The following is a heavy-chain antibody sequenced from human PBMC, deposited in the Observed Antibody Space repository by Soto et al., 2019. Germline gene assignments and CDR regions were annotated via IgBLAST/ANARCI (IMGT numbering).Heavy chain of an antibody. V-gene: IGHV3-30*18. CDR2: ISYDGSNK. J-gene: IGHJ4*02. CDR1: GCIYCNYW. D-gene: IGHD3-9*01. Sequence: GGSLRLSCAASGCIYCNYWMNWVRQAPGSGLEWVAVISYDGSNKYYADSVKGRFTISRDNSKNTLYLQMNSLRAEDTAVYYCAKDRSYFDWLSPRLDYWGQGTLVTVSS. CDR3: AKDRSYFDWLSPRLDY.